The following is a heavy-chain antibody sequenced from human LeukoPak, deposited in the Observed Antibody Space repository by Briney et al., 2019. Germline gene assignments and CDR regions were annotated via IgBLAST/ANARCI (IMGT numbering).Heavy chain of an antibody. CDR1: GFTFSSYG. CDR2: IRYDGSNK. V-gene: IGHV3-30*02. D-gene: IGHD2-2*01. CDR3: AKDLHGVVPAAKSD. Sequence: TGGSLRLSCAASGFTFSSYGMHWVRQAPGKGLEWVAFIRYDGSNKYYADSVKGRFTISRDNSKNTLYLQMNSLRAEDTAVYYRAKDLHGVVPAAKSDWGQGTLVTVSS. J-gene: IGHJ4*02.